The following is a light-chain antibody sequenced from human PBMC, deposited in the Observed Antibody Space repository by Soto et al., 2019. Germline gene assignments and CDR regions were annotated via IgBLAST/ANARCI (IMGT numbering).Light chain of an antibody. V-gene: IGKV1-5*03. J-gene: IGKJ1*01. CDR3: QPYNSYSRT. Sequence: DIQITQSPSTLSASVGDTVTITFRSSESISNFLAWYQQKPGKAPNLLIYQASSLESGVPSRFSGSGSGTEFTLTIGSLQHDDFATYYCQPYNSYSRTFGQGTKVDIK. CDR1: ESISNF. CDR2: QAS.